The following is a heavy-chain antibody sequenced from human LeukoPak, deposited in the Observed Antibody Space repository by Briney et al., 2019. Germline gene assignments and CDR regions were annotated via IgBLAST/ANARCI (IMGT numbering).Heavy chain of an antibody. V-gene: IGHV4-59*01. D-gene: IGHD6-13*01. CDR3: ARVDSSSWYIDY. J-gene: IGHJ4*02. Sequence: SETLSLTCAVYGGSFSGYYWSWIRQPPGKGLEWIGYIYYSGSTNYNPSLKSRVTISVDTSKNQFSLKLSSVTAADTAVYYCARVDSSSWYIDYWGQGTLVTVSS. CDR1: GGSFSGYY. CDR2: IYYSGST.